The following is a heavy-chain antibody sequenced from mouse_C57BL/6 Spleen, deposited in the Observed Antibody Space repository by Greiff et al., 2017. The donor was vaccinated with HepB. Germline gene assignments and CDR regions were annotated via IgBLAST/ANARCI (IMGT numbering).Heavy chain of an antibody. D-gene: IGHD2-3*01. Sequence: VQLKESGGGLVKPGGSLKLSCAASGFTFSDYGMHWVRQAPEKGLEWVAYISSGSSTIYYADTVKGRFTISRDNAKNTLFLQMTSLRSEDTAMYYCARPDGYFFAYWGQGTLVTVSA. CDR3: ARPDGYFFAY. V-gene: IGHV5-17*01. J-gene: IGHJ3*01. CDR2: ISSGSSTI. CDR1: GFTFSDYG.